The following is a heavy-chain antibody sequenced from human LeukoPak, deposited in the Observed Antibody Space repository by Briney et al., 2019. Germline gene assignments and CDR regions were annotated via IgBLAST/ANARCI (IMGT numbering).Heavy chain of an antibody. J-gene: IGHJ5*02. V-gene: IGHV4-38-2*02. D-gene: IGHD3-10*01. CDR3: ARDRKGRFGNWFDP. Sequence: SETLSLTCTVSGYSISSGYYWGWIRPPPGKGLEWIGSIYHSGSTYYNPSLKSRVTISVDTSKNQFSLKLSSVTAADTAVYYCARDRKGRFGNWFDPWGQGTLVTVSS. CDR1: GYSISSGYY. CDR2: IYHSGST.